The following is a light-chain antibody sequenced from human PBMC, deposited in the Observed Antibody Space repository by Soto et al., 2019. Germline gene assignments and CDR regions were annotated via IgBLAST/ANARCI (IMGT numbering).Light chain of an antibody. CDR3: QQYESWALT. CDR1: QSVSGW. J-gene: IGKJ4*01. V-gene: IGKV1-5*01. CDR2: EDS. Sequence: DIQMTQSPSTLSASVGDRVTITCRASQSVSGWLAWYQQKPGIAPKLLIYEDSSLKSGAPSRFSGSGSGTEFTITISSLQPDDVATYYCQQYESWALTLGGGTKVEIK.